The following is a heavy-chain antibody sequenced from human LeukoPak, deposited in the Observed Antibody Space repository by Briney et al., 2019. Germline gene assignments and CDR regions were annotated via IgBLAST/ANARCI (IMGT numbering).Heavy chain of an antibody. CDR3: VALVERIY. Sequence: GGSLRLSCAASGFTFSSYDMHWVRQATGKGLEWVSAISAAGDTYYLDSVKGRFTISRENAKNSLYLQMNSLRAGDTAVYYCVALVERIYWGKGTLVTVS. J-gene: IGHJ4*02. CDR1: GFTFSSYD. CDR2: ISAAGDT. D-gene: IGHD2/OR15-2a*01. V-gene: IGHV3-13*01.